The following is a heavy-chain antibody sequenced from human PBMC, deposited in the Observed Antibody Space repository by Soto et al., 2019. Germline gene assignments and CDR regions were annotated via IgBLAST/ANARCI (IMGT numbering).Heavy chain of an antibody. CDR2: IIPMLDTP. J-gene: IGHJ4*02. Sequence: QVQLVQSGAEVKKPGSSVKVSCKSSGGTFSSYVISWVRQAPGQGLEWMGGIIPMLDTPNFAQKFQGRVTFTAGVSTSTAYMEVSSLRSEDTAVYYCASGIPVTGTASFDYWGRGTLVTVSS. CDR3: ASGIPVTGTASFDY. CDR1: GGTFSSYV. D-gene: IGHD2-21*02. V-gene: IGHV1-69*01.